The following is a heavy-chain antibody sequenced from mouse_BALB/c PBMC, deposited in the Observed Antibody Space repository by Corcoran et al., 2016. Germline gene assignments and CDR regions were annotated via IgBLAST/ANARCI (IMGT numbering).Heavy chain of an antibody. J-gene: IGHJ3*01. CDR3: ARKGYGRGNWFAY. D-gene: IGHD1-1*01. CDR1: GFNIKETY. Sequence: EVQLQQSGAELVKPGASVKLSCTASGFNIKETYMHWVKQRPEQGLEWIGRIDPANGNTKYDPKFQGKATITADTSSNTAYLQLSSLTSEDTAVYYCARKGYGRGNWFAYWGQGTLVTVSA. CDR2: IDPANGNT. V-gene: IGHV14-3*02.